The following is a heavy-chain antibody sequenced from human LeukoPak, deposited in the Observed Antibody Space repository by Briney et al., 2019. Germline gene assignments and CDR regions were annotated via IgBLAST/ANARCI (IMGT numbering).Heavy chain of an antibody. CDR2: IIPIFGTA. CDR1: GGTFSSYA. Sequence: ASVKVSCKASGGTFSSYAISWVRQAPGQGLEWMGGIIPIFGTANYAQKFQGRVTITADESTSTAYMELSSLRSEDTAVYYCASDSAAAATFDYWGQGTLVTVSS. D-gene: IGHD6-13*01. J-gene: IGHJ4*02. CDR3: ASDSAAAATFDY. V-gene: IGHV1-69*13.